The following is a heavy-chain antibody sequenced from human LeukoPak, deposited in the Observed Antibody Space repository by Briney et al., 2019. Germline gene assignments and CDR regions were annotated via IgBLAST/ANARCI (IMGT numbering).Heavy chain of an antibody. CDR2: IIPIFGTA. J-gene: IGHJ5*02. V-gene: IGHV1-69*05. Sequence: SVKVSCKASGGTFSSYAISWVRQAPGQGLQWMGGIIPIFGTANYAQKFQGRVTITTDESTSTAYMELSSLRSEDTAVYYCARWGAAARLRGNWFDPWGQGTLVTVSS. CDR3: ARWGAAARLRGNWFDP. CDR1: GGTFSSYA. D-gene: IGHD6-6*01.